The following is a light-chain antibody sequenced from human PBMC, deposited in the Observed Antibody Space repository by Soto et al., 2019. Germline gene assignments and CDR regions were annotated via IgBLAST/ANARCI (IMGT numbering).Light chain of an antibody. Sequence: DIVMTQSPDSLAVSLGERATINCKSSQSVLYTSNNKNYIAWYQQKSGQPPKLLIYWASTRESGVPDRFSGGGSGTDFTLTISSLQAEDVAVYYCQQCYSVPITFGQGTRLEIK. V-gene: IGKV4-1*01. CDR2: WAS. CDR1: QSVLYTSNNKNY. CDR3: QQCYSVPIT. J-gene: IGKJ5*01.